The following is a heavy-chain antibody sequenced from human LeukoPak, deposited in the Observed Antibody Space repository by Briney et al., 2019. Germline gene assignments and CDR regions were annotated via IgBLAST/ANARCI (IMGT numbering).Heavy chain of an antibody. CDR2: ISGSGGST. Sequence: PGRSLRLSCAASGFTFSSYAMSWVRQAPGKGLEWVSAISGSGGSTYYADSVKGRFTISRDNSKNTLYLQMNSLRAEDTAVYYCAKGARMVRGVIGPTYYYYGMDVWGKGTTVTVSS. CDR3: AKGARMVRGVIGPTYYYYGMDV. CDR1: GFTFSSYA. D-gene: IGHD3-10*01. V-gene: IGHV3-23*01. J-gene: IGHJ6*04.